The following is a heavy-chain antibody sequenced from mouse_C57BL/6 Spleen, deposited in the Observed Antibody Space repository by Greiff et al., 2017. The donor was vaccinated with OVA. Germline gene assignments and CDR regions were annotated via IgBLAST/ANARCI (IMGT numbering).Heavy chain of an antibody. V-gene: IGHV1-82*01. CDR3: LIYYYGSRYFDV. J-gene: IGHJ1*03. CDR1: GYAFSSSW. CDR2: IYPGDGDT. D-gene: IGHD1-1*01. Sequence: VQLQQSGPELVKPGASVKISCKASGYAFSSSWMNWVKQRPGKGLEWIGRIYPGDGDTNYNGKFKGKATLTADKSSSTAYMQLSSLTSEDSAVYFCLIYYYGSRYFDVWGTGTTVTVSS.